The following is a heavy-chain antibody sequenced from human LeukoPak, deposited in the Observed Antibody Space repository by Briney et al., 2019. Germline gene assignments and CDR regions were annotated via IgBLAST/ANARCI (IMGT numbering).Heavy chain of an antibody. CDR1: GFTVSSNY. CDR2: IDSGGST. J-gene: IGHJ5*02. CDR3: ARDETYYYGSGSDNWFDP. D-gene: IGHD3-10*01. Sequence: GGSLRLSCAASGFTVSSNYMSWVRPAPGKGLEWGSIIDSGGSTFYADSVKGRFTISRDNSKNTLYLQMNSLRAEDTAVYYCARDETYYYGSGSDNWFDPWGQGTLVTVSS. V-gene: IGHV3-53*01.